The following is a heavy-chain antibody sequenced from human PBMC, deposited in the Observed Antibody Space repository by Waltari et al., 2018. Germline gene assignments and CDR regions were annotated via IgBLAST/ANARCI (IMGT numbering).Heavy chain of an antibody. J-gene: IGHJ4*02. CDR2: IYYSGST. D-gene: IGHD3-3*01. V-gene: IGHV4-31*03. CDR1: GGSISSGGYY. CDR3: ARVSNLEYYDFWSGYYIIDY. Sequence: QVQLQESGPGLVKPSQTLSLTCTVSGGSISSGGYYWSWVRPHPGKGLEWIGYIYYSGSTYYNPSLKSRVTISVDTSKNQFSLKLSSVTAADTAVYYCARVSNLEYYDFWSGYYIIDYWGQGTLVTVSS.